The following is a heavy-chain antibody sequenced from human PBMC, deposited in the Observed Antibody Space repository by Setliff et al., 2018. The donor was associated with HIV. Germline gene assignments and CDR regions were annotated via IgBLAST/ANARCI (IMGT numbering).Heavy chain of an antibody. CDR3: ARVGLSAVPFPTVY. CDR1: GYTFSSYG. CDR2: ISAYNGKT. J-gene: IGHJ4*02. V-gene: IGHV1-18*01. Sequence: ASVKVSCKASGYTFSSYGISWVRQAHGQGVEWMGWISAYNGKTNYAQKLQGRVTMTTDTSTSTAYMELRSLRSDDTAVYYCARVGLSAVPFPTVYWGQGTLVTVSS. D-gene: IGHD4-4*01.